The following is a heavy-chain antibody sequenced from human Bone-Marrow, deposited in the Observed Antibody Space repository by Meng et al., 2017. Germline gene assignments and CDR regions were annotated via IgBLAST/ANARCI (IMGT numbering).Heavy chain of an antibody. CDR2: IHHSGST. D-gene: IGHD6-13*01. CDR3: ARTPQIAAAGLLVDY. CDR1: GGSFSGYY. Sequence: SETLSLTCAVYGGSFSGYYWSWIRQPPGKGREWIGEIHHSGSTNYNPSLKSRVTISVDTSKNQFSLKLSAVTAADTAVYYCARTPQIAAAGLLVDYWGQGTLVTVSS. V-gene: IGHV4-34*01. J-gene: IGHJ4*02.